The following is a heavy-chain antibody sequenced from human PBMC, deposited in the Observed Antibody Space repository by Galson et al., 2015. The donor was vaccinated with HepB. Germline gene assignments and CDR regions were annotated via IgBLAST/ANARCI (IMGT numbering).Heavy chain of an antibody. V-gene: IGHV3-33*08. CDR2: IWYDGSNK. CDR3: ARALTDYGGNSGWFDP. CDR1: GFTFSSYG. J-gene: IGHJ5*02. D-gene: IGHD4-23*01. Sequence: SLRLSCAASGFTFSSYGMHWVRQAPGKGLEWVAVIWYDGSNKYYADSVKGRFTISRDNSKNTLYLQMNSLRAEDTAVYYCARALTDYGGNSGWFDPWGQGTLVTVSS.